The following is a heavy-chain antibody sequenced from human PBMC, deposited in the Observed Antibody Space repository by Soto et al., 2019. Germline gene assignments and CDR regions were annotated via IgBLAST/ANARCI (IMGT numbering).Heavy chain of an antibody. CDR1: GFTFSDSA. V-gene: IGHV3-73*01. D-gene: IGHD2-2*01. Sequence: PGGSLRLSCAASGFTFSDSAVHWVRQASGKGLEWVGRIGSKAYTYATAYAASVKGGFTISREDSKNTAYLEMNSLKTEDTAVYYCTNTPGHPYWGQGTLVTVSS. CDR2: IGSKAYTYAT. CDR3: TNTPGHPY. J-gene: IGHJ4*02.